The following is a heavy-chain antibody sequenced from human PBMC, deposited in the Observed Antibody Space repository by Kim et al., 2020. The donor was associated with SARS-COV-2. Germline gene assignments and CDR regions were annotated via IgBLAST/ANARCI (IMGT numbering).Heavy chain of an antibody. D-gene: IGHD2-2*01. Sequence: ASVKVSCKASGYTFTSYYMHWVRQAPGQGLEWMGIINPSGCSTSYAQKFQGRVTMTRDTSTSTVYMELSSLRSEDTAVYYCARDLNYCSSTSCPEGWLDYYYYSGRDVWGQGATVTVS. V-gene: IGHV1-46*01. CDR2: INPSGCST. CDR1: GYTFTSYY. CDR3: ARDLNYCSSTSCPEGWLDYYYYSGRDV. J-gene: IGHJ6*02.